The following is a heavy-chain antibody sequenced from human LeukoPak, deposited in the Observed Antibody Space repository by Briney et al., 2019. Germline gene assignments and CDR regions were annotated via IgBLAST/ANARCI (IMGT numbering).Heavy chain of an antibody. CDR3: ARGRYSYGPLYYYYYMDV. V-gene: IGHV1-18*01. CDR1: GYTFTSYG. D-gene: IGHD5-18*01. J-gene: IGHJ6*03. CDR2: ISAYNGNT. Sequence: ASVKVSCKASGYTFTSYGISWVRQAPGQGLEWMGWISAYNGNTNYAQKLQGRVTMTTDTSTSTAYMELRSLRSDDTAVYYCARGRYSYGPLYYYYYMDVGGKGTTVTISS.